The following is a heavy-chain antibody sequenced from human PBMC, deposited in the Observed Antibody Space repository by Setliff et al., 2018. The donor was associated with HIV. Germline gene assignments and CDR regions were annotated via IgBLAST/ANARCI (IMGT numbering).Heavy chain of an antibody. D-gene: IGHD3-10*01. CDR1: AHPRYYY. Sequence: ASVKVSCKPSAHPRYYYMHWVRQVPGIGLQWMGVINPSGGLTDYPQKFQGSVTMTTDTSTNTIYMQLSSLTSEDTALYYCATGHYGSDSYYSIDHWGQGTLVTVSS. CDR3: ATGHYGSDSYYSIDH. CDR2: INPSGGLT. V-gene: IGHV1-46*01. J-gene: IGHJ4*02.